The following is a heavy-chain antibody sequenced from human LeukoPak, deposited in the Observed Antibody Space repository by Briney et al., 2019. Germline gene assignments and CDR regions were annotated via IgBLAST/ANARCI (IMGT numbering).Heavy chain of an antibody. CDR1: GFTFTNYW. CDR2: IKQDGSVK. J-gene: IGHJ4*02. Sequence: PGGSLRLSCAASGFTFTNYWMTWVRQAPGKGPEWVANIKQDGSVKYYVDSVKGRFTISRDNAKNSLYLQMNSLRAEDTAVYNCARIGYSSSSLDFWGRGTLVTVSS. CDR3: ARIGYSSSSLDF. D-gene: IGHD6-6*01. V-gene: IGHV3-7*03.